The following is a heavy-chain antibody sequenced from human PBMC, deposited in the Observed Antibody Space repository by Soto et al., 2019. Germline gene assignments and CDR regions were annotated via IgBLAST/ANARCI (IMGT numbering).Heavy chain of an antibody. CDR3: VREGALLYGGNPDYYYTVGV. Sequence: SETLSLTCTVSGDSIISGDYYWSWIRQTPGKGIERIGYIYYSGDTNYNPSLKSRVIISVDTSKNQFSLKLSSVTAADTAVYYCVREGALLYGGNPDYYYTVGVWGQGTTVTVSS. CDR1: GDSIISGDYY. V-gene: IGHV4-30-4*01. J-gene: IGHJ6*02. CDR2: IYYSGDT. D-gene: IGHD4-17*01.